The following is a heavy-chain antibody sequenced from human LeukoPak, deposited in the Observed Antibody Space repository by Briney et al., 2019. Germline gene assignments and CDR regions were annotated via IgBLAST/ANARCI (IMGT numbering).Heavy chain of an antibody. J-gene: IGHJ4*02. Sequence: GGSLRLSFAASGFVFGSYGMHWVRQAPGKGLEWVTFIRHDGNNKYYADSVKGRFTISRDNSKNTLFLQMDSLRLEDTAVYYCAKLKAVTGTTPANWGQGTLVIVSS. CDR1: GFVFGSYG. CDR2: IRHDGNNK. CDR3: AKLKAVTGTTPAN. D-gene: IGHD1-20*01. V-gene: IGHV3-30*02.